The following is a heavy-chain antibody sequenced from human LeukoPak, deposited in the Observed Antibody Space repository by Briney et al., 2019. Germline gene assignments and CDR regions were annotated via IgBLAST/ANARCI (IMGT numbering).Heavy chain of an antibody. D-gene: IGHD2-15*01. CDR3: ARGNNDVSRYSAGDK. CDR1: GFTFSGYG. J-gene: IGHJ4*02. CDR2: ISSDGKNT. Sequence: GGSLRLSCAASGFTFSGYGMHWVRQAPGKGLEWVAVISSDGKNTYYVDSVKGRFTISRDNSQRTLYLQMSSLGPDDTAIYYCARGNNDVSRYSAGDKWGQGTLVTVSS. V-gene: IGHV3-30*03.